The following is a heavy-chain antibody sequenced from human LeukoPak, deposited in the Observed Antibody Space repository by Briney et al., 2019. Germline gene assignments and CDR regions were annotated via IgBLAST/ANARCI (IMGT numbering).Heavy chain of an antibody. CDR1: GGSISSSNW. J-gene: IGHJ5*02. D-gene: IGHD2-2*01. CDR2: IYHSGST. V-gene: IGHV4-4*02. Sequence: PSETLSLTCAVYGGSISSSNWWSWVRQPPGKGLEWIGEIYHSGSTNYNPSLKSRVTISVDKSKNQFSLKLSSVTAADTAVYYCARGDIVVVPAAMKARGRWFDPWGQGTLVTVSS. CDR3: ARGDIVVVPAAMKARGRWFDP.